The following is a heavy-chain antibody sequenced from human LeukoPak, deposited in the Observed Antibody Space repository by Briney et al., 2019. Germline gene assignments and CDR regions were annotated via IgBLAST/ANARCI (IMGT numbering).Heavy chain of an antibody. CDR2: VYTSGST. V-gene: IGHV4-4*09. D-gene: IGHD1-14*01. Sequence: SDTLSLTCTVSGGSVSDFFCSWIRQPPGKGLEWIGYVYTSGSTNYNPSLRSRVTISVDTSKNQFSLKLTSVTAADTAVYYCARRRTGSNPFDSWGQGTLVTVSS. J-gene: IGHJ4*02. CDR1: GGSVSDFF. CDR3: ARRRTGSNPFDS.